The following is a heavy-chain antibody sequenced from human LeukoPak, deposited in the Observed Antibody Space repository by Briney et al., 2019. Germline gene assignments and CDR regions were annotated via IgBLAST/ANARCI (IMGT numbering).Heavy chain of an antibody. CDR3: AKDSSVPYGITN. J-gene: IGHJ4*02. CDR1: GFTFSRYA. D-gene: IGHD4-17*01. Sequence: GGSLGLSCVASGFTFSRYAMSWVRQAPGKGLEWVSAIDGSGGNTFYADSVKGRFTISRDNSKNTLFLHMNSLRAEDTAVYFCAKDSSVPYGITNWGQGTLVTVS. V-gene: IGHV3-23*01. CDR2: IDGSGGNT.